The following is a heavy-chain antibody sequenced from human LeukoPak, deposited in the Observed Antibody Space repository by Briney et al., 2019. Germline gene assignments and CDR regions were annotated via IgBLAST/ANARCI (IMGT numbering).Heavy chain of an antibody. CDR1: GYTFTSYY. J-gene: IGHJ3*02. D-gene: IGHD5-18*01. V-gene: IGHV1-46*01. CDR3: ARFVDTASSRRALSWPDDAFDI. Sequence: GASVKVSCKASGYTFTSYYMHWVRQAPGQGLEWMGIINPSGGSTSYAQKLQGRVTMTRDTSTSTVYMELSSLRSEDTAVYYCARFVDTASSRRALSWPDDAFDIWGQGTMVTVSS. CDR2: INPSGGST.